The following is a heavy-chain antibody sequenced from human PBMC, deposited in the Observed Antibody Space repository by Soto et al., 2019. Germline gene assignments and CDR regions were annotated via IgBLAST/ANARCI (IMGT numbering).Heavy chain of an antibody. Sequence: QVQLVESGGGVVQPGRSLRLSCAASGFTFSNYGMHWVRQAPGKGLEWVAVISFEGSNKYHADSVKGRFTISRDNSKNTLYLQMNSLRTEDTAVYYCAKDQLVGKSSNWYIYYCIDVWGQGTTVTVSS. CDR3: AKDQLVGKSSNWYIYYCIDV. D-gene: IGHD6-13*01. CDR2: ISFEGSNK. CDR1: GFTFSNYG. V-gene: IGHV3-30*18. J-gene: IGHJ6*02.